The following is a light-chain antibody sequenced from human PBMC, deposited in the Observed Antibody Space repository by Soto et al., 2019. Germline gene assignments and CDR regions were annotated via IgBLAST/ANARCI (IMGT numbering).Light chain of an antibody. J-gene: IGLJ3*02. Sequence: QPVLTQSPSASASLGPSVKLTCTLSSGHSSYAIAWHQQQPEKGPRYLMKLNSDDSHSKGDGIPDRFSGSSSGAERYLTISSLQSEDEADYYCQTWGTGIQVFGGGTKLTVL. V-gene: IGLV4-69*01. CDR2: LNSDDSH. CDR1: SGHSSYA. CDR3: QTWGTGIQV.